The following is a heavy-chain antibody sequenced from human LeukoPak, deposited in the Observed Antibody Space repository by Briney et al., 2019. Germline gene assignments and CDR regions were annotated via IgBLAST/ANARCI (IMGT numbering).Heavy chain of an antibody. V-gene: IGHV3-23*01. CDR3: AIDPNWGTHS. D-gene: IGHD7-27*01. Sequence: PGTSLRLSCAASGFTFSTYTMYWVRHPPGKSLEWVSIIGNNGGGIHYADSVRGRFTISRDNSKNALYLQMNSLRVEDTAVYYCAIDPNWGTHSWGQGVLVTVSS. CDR2: IGNNGGGI. J-gene: IGHJ4*02. CDR1: GFTFSTYT.